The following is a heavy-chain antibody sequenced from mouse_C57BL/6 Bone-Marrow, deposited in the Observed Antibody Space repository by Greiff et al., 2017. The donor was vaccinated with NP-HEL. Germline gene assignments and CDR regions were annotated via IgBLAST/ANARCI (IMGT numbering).Heavy chain of an antibody. V-gene: IGHV1-72*01. CDR3: ARSGQLRLRGGYFDY. J-gene: IGHJ2*01. D-gene: IGHD3-2*02. CDR2: IVPNSGGT. Sequence: QVQLQQPGAELVKPGASVKLSCKASGYTFTSYWMHWVKQRPGRGLELIGRIVPNSGGTKYNEKFKSKATLTVDKPSSTAYMQRSSLTSEDSAVYYCARSGQLRLRGGYFDYWGKGTTLTVPS. CDR1: GYTFTSYW.